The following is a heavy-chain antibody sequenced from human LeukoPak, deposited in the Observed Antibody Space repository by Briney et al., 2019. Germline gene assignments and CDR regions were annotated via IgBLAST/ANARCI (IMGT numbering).Heavy chain of an antibody. J-gene: IGHJ4*02. CDR2: VWYDGSKT. V-gene: IGHV3-33*06. CDR1: GFTFGNYG. CDR3: AKYVVSGCSGHDCWAHFDS. D-gene: IGHD2-21*02. Sequence: GGSLRLSCGASGFTFGNYGIHWVRQAPGKGLEWVAVVWYDGSKTHYGDFVRGRFTVSRDISKNTLYLEMNSLRAEDTAVYYCAKYVVSGCSGHDCWAHFDSWGQGTLVTVPS.